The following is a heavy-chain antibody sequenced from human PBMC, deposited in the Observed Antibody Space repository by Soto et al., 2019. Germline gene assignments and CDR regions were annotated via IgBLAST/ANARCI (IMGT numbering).Heavy chain of an antibody. Sequence: SETLSLTCTVSGGSISGYYWSWIRQPAGKGLEWIGRIYTSGSTNYNPSLKSRVTMSVDTSKNQFSLKLSSVTAADTAVYYCARAPYYYDSSGYYYFWFDPWGQGTLITVSS. J-gene: IGHJ5*02. D-gene: IGHD3-22*01. CDR2: IYTSGST. CDR3: ARAPYYYDSSGYYYFWFDP. CDR1: GGSISGYY. V-gene: IGHV4-4*07.